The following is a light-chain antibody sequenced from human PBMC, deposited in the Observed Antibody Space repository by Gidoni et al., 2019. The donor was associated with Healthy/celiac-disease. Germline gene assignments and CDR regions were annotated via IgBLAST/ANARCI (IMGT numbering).Light chain of an antibody. CDR3: CSYAGSSTYV. J-gene: IGLJ1*01. Sequence: QSATTQPASVSGSPGQSITISCTGTSSDVGSYNLVSWYQQHPGKAPKLMIYEVSKRPSGVSNRFSGSKSGNTASLTISGLQAEDEADYYCCSYAGSSTYVFGTGTKVTVL. CDR1: SSDVGSYNL. CDR2: EVS. V-gene: IGLV2-23*02.